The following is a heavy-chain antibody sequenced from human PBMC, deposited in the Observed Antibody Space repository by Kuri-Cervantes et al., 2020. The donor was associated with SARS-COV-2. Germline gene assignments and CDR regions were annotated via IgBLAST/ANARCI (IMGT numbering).Heavy chain of an antibody. CDR2: IKQDGSEK. CDR3: ARQTYYYDSSGYPVFDY. CDR1: GISFSYYW. Sequence: GGSLRLSCEASGISFSYYWMTWVRQTPGRGLEWVANIKQDGSEKYYVDSVKGRFTISRDNAGNSLFLQMNSLRSEDTAVYYCARQTYYYDSSGYPVFDYWGQGTLVTVSS. D-gene: IGHD3-22*01. V-gene: IGHV3-7*01. J-gene: IGHJ4*02.